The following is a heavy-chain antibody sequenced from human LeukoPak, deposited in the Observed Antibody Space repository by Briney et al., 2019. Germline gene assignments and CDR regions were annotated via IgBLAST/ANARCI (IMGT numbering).Heavy chain of an antibody. Sequence: PSETLSLTCAVYGGSFSGYYWSWIRQPPGKGLEWIGEINHSGSTNYNPSLKSRATISVDTSKNQFSLKLSSVTAADTAVYYCARGRYCSGGSCYSVYDYWGQGTLVTVSS. CDR1: GGSFSGYY. CDR2: INHSGST. J-gene: IGHJ4*02. V-gene: IGHV4-34*01. D-gene: IGHD2-15*01. CDR3: ARGRYCSGGSCYSVYDY.